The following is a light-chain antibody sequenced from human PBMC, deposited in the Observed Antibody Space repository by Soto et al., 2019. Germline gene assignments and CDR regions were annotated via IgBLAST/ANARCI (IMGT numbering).Light chain of an antibody. Sequence: ALTEPGFVSCSLGQSITISCTRTISDVGRFDVVSWYQQHPGQVPKLIIYEGSRRPSGVSSRFSGSKSGNTASLTISGFQAEDEADYYCCASVNSSRYVLGSGIKVTVL. V-gene: IGLV2-23*01. J-gene: IGLJ1*01. CDR1: ISDVGRFDV. CDR3: CASVNSSRYV. CDR2: EGS.